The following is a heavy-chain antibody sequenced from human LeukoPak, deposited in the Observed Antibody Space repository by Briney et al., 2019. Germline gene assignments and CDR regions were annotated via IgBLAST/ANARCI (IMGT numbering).Heavy chain of an antibody. CDR1: GFTVSSNY. CDR3: AKDVYSSGTGYFDY. V-gene: IGHV3-53*05. Sequence: GGSLRLSCAASGFTVSSNYMSWVRQAPGKGLEWVSVISGPGSSTYYADSVKGRFTISRDNAKNSLYLQMNSLRAEDTALYYCAKDVYSSGTGYFDYWGQGTLVTVSS. J-gene: IGHJ4*02. D-gene: IGHD6-19*01. CDR2: ISGPGSST.